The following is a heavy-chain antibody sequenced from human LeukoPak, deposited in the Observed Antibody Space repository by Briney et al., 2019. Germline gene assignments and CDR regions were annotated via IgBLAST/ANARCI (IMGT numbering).Heavy chain of an antibody. CDR1: GFNFNSYP. J-gene: IGHJ4*02. CDR3: ARVLGFGSPPAC. Sequence: PGGSLRLSCVASGFNFNSYPMHWVRQAPGKGLEWVGLISFDGSDKSYADSVEGRFTISRDNSKNTLYLQMNSLSAEDTAVYYCARVLGFGSPPACWGQGTQVFVSS. D-gene: IGHD3-10*01. V-gene: IGHV3-30*04. CDR2: ISFDGSDK.